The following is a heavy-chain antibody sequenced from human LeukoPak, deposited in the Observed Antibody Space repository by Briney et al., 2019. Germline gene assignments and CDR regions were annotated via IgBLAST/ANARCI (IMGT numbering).Heavy chain of an antibody. Sequence: PGGSLRLSCAASGFTFSSYSFNWVRQVPGKGLEWVSSITTTFYTYYTDSVKGRFTISRDNAKNSLYLQMNSLRAEDTAVYYCARAMGLHYIDYWGQGTLVTVSS. J-gene: IGHJ4*02. D-gene: IGHD5-24*01. V-gene: IGHV3-21*04. CDR3: ARAMGLHYIDY. CDR1: GFTFSSYS. CDR2: ITTTFYT.